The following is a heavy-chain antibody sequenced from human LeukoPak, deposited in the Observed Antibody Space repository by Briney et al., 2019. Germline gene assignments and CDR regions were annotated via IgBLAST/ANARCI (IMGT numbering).Heavy chain of an antibody. J-gene: IGHJ4*02. CDR2: ISAYNGNT. CDR1: GYTFTSYG. D-gene: IGHD1-26*01. Sequence: ASVKVSCKASGYTFTSYGISWVRQAPGQGLEWMGWISAYNGNTNYAQKLQGRVTMTTDTSTSTAYMELRSLRSDDTAVYYCASAKRWVLPGTFDYWGQGTLVTVSS. V-gene: IGHV1-18*01. CDR3: ASAKRWVLPGTFDY.